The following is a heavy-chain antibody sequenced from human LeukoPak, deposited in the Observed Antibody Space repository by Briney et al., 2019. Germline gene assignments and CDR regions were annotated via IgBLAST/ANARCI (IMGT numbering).Heavy chain of an antibody. J-gene: IGHJ6*03. V-gene: IGHV3-23*01. Sequence: GGSLRLSCAASGFTFSSYAMSWVRQAPGKGLEWVSAISGSGGSTYYADSVKGRFTISRDNSKNTLYLQMNSLRAEDTAVYYCARATIYYYYYYMDVWGKGTTITVSS. CDR3: ARATIYYYYYYMDV. CDR1: GFTFSSYA. D-gene: IGHD5-12*01. CDR2: ISGSGGST.